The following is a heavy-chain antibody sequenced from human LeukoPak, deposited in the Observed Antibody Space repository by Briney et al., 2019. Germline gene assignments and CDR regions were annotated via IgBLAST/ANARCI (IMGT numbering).Heavy chain of an antibody. CDR1: GFTFSSYG. V-gene: IGHV3-30*02. CDR3: ARDLGSSFPRDLSLDY. J-gene: IGHJ4*02. Sequence: GGSLRLSCAASGFTFSSYGMHWVRQAPGKGLEWVAFIRYDGSNKYYADSVKGRFTISRDNSKITLYLQMNSLRAEDTAVYYCARDLGSSFPRDLSLDYWGQGTLVTVSS. CDR2: IRYDGSNK. D-gene: IGHD6-13*01.